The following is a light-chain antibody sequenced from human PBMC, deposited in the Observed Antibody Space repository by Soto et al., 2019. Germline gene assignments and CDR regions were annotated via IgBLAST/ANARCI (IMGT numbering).Light chain of an antibody. V-gene: IGKV3-15*01. Sequence: EIVMTQSPGTLSLSPGDTATLSCRASQSLGSDLAWYQQKPGQAPRLLIFGASARPTGIPARISGSGSGTEFTLTISSLRSEDFAVYFCQQYYNWPWTFGQGTKVDIK. CDR1: QSLGSD. CDR2: GAS. CDR3: QQYYNWPWT. J-gene: IGKJ1*01.